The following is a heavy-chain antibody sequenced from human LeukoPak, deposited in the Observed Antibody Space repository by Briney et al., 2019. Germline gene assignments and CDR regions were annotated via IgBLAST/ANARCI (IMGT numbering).Heavy chain of an antibody. CDR3: ARGSVQLWLRDTYYYMDV. CDR2: INWNGRIT. Sequence: GGSLRLSCAAPGFTFVDYAMNWVRQVPGRGLEWVSGINWNGRITEYADSVKDRFTISRQNTKNSLYLYMNNLGGEDTALYFCARGSVQLWLRDTYYYMDVWGKGTTVTVSS. J-gene: IGHJ6*03. CDR1: GFTFVDYA. V-gene: IGHV3-20*04. D-gene: IGHD5-18*01.